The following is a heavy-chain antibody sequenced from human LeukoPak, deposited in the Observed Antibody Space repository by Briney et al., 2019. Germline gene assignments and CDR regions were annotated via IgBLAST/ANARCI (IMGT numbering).Heavy chain of an antibody. CDR2: IIPIFGTA. CDR3: ARGKYSSGPPDY. D-gene: IGHD6-19*01. CDR1: GGTFSSYA. V-gene: IGHV1-69*06. J-gene: IGHJ4*02. Sequence: ASVKVSCKASGGTFSSYAISWVRQAPGQGLEWMGGIIPIFGTANYAQKFQGRVTITADKSTSTAYMELSSLRSEDTAVYYCARGKYSSGPPDYWGQGTLVTVSS.